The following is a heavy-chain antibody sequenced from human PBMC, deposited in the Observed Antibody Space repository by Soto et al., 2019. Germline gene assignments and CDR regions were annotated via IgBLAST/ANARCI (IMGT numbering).Heavy chain of an antibody. CDR3: AREWAYYDFWSGSWFGY. CDR2: INHSGST. CDR1: GGSFSGYY. Sequence: PSETLSLTCAVYGGSFSGYYWSWIRQPPGKGLEWIGEINHSGSTNYNPSLKSRVTISVDTSKNQFSLKLSSVTAADTAVYYCAREWAYYDFWSGSWFGYWGQGTLVTVSS. V-gene: IGHV4-34*01. J-gene: IGHJ4*02. D-gene: IGHD3-3*01.